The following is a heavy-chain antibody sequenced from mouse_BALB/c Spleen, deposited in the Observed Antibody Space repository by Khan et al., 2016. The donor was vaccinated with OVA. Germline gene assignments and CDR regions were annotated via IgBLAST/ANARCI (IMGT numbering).Heavy chain of an antibody. J-gene: IGHJ4*01. CDR2: INPYNGGT. CDR3: ARGDGYYDAMDY. Sequence: VQLQQSGPELAKPGASMKISCKASGYSFTGYTMNWVKQSHGKNLEWIGLINPYNGGTTYNQKFKGKATLTVDKSSSTASMELLSLTSEDSAVYYCARGDGYYDAMDYWGQGTSVTVSS. CDR1: GYSFTGYT. V-gene: IGHV1-18*01. D-gene: IGHD2-3*01.